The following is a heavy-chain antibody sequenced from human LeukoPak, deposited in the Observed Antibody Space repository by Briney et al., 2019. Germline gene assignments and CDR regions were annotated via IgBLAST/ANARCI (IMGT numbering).Heavy chain of an antibody. Sequence: ASVNVSCKASGYTFTGYYMHWVRQAPGQGLEWMGWVSGYNGAANYAQKFQGRVTMTTDTSTTTSYMELRSLRSDDTAVYYCARTRDYYDNKGYCDYWGQGTLVTVSS. CDR3: ARTRDYYDNKGYCDY. V-gene: IGHV1-18*04. D-gene: IGHD3-22*01. J-gene: IGHJ4*02. CDR2: VSGYNGAA. CDR1: GYTFTGYY.